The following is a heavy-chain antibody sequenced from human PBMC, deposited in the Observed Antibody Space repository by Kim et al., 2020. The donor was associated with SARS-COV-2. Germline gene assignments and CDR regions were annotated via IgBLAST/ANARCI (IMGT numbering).Heavy chain of an antibody. D-gene: IGHD3-22*01. J-gene: IGHJ4*02. CDR1: GFTFSSYW. CDR3: ASVYDSSGYSDSLDY. Sequence: GGSLRLSCAASGFTFSSYWMHWVRQAPGKGLVWVSRINSDGSSTSYADSVKGRFTISRDNAKNTLYLQMNSLRAEDTAVYYCASVYDSSGYSDSLDYWGQGTLVTVSS. CDR2: INSDGSST. V-gene: IGHV3-74*01.